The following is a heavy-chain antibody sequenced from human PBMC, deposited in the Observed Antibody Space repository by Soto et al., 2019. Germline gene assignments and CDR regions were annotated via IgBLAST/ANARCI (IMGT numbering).Heavy chain of an antibody. J-gene: IGHJ6*02. CDR1: GGSSSSSSYY. D-gene: IGHD6-6*01. V-gene: IGHV4-39*01. CDR2: RYYSGST. CDR3: PRHRSLGQLAPPGYGMDX. Sequence: TLSLTCAVSGGSSSSSSYYWGWIRQPPGKGLEWIGRRYYSGSTDYTPSLKSRVTISVDTSKNQFSLKLSSVGAADTAVYYCPRHRSLGQLAPPGYGMDXWGQGTTLTVS.